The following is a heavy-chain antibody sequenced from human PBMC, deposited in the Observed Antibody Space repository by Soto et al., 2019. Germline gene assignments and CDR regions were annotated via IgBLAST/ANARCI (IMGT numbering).Heavy chain of an antibody. CDR3: ARDGGYCSGGSCYSVADYYYGMDV. J-gene: IGHJ6*02. Sequence: QVQLQESGPGLVKPSQTLSLTCTVSGGSISSGGYYWSWIRQHPGKGLEWIGYIYYSGSTYYNPSLKSRVTISVDTSKNQVSLKLSSVTAADTAVYYCARDGGYCSGGSCYSVADYYYGMDVWGQGTTVTVSS. D-gene: IGHD2-15*01. CDR2: IYYSGST. CDR1: GGSISSGGYY. V-gene: IGHV4-31*03.